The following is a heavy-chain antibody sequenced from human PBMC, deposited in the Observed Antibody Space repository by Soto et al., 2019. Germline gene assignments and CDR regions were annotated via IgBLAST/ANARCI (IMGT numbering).Heavy chain of an antibody. CDR3: ARTSPTYYDFWSGYFQPGWFDP. J-gene: IGHJ5*02. D-gene: IGHD3-3*01. V-gene: IGHV2-26*01. CDR1: GFSLSNARMG. CDR2: IFSNDEK. Sequence: QVTLKESGPVLVKPTETLTLTCTVSGFSLSNARMGVSWIRQPPGKALEWLAHIFSNDEKSYSTSLKSRLTISKDTSKSQVVLTMTNMDPVDTATYYGARTSPTYYDFWSGYFQPGWFDPWGQGTLVTVSS.